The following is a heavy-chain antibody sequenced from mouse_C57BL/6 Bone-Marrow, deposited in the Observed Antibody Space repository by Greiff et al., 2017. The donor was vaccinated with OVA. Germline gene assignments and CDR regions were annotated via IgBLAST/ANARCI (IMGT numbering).Heavy chain of an antibody. V-gene: IGHV5-6*02. Sequence: EVKLVESGGDLVKPGGSLKLSCAASGFTFSSYGMSWVRQTPDKRLAWVATISSGGSYTSYTDSVKGRFTIYRDNAKNTLYLQMSSLKSEDTAMYYCARNGYDDAMDYWGQGTSVTVSS. CDR1: GFTFSSYG. J-gene: IGHJ4*01. CDR2: ISSGGSYT. CDR3: ARNGYDDAMDY. D-gene: IGHD2-2*01.